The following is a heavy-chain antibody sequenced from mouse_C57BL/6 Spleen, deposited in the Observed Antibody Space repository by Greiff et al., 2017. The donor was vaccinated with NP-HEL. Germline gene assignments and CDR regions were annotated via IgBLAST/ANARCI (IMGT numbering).Heavy chain of an antibody. J-gene: IGHJ4*01. CDR2: ISNGGGST. D-gene: IGHD2-4*01. CDR1: GFTFSDYY. CDR3: ERHPIYYDHDGDAMEY. Sequence: VQGVESGGGLVQPGGSLKLSCAASGFTFSDYYMYWVRQTPEKRLEWVAYISNGGGSTYYPDTVKGRFTISRDNAKNTLYLQMSRLKSEDTAMYYCERHPIYYDHDGDAMEYGGQGLSVTVLS. V-gene: IGHV5-12*01.